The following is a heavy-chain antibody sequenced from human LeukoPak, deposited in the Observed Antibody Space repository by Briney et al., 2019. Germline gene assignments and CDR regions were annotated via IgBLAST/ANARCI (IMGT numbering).Heavy chain of an antibody. CDR3: ARDRLSPGPDGNWFDP. Sequence: EASVKVSCKASGYTFTGYYMHWVRQAPGQGLEWMGWISVYNGNTNYAQKLQGRVTMTTDTSTSTAYMELRSLRSDDTAVYYCARDRLSPGPDGNWFDPWGQGTLVIVSS. D-gene: IGHD1-14*01. CDR1: GYTFTGYY. J-gene: IGHJ5*02. CDR2: ISVYNGNT. V-gene: IGHV1-18*04.